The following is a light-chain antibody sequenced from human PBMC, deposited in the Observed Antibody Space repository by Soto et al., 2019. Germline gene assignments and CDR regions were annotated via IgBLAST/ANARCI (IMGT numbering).Light chain of an antibody. J-gene: IGKJ1*01. Sequence: DIQMTQSPSTLSASVGDRVTITCRASQSVSYWLAWFQQKPGKVPKVLISKASRLESGVPSRFSGSGSGTEFTLTISSLQPDDVATYYCQHFIGSSWTFGQGTKVELK. CDR1: QSVSYW. CDR2: KAS. V-gene: IGKV1-5*03. CDR3: QHFIGSSWT.